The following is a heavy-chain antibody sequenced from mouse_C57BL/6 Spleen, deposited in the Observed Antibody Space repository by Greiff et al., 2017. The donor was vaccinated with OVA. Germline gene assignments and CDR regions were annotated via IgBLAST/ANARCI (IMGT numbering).Heavy chain of an antibody. CDR1: GYTFTSYW. Sequence: QVQLKQPGAELVRPGSSVKLSCKASGYTFTSYWMHWVKQRPIQGLEWIGNIDPSDSETHYNQKFKDKATLTVDKSSSTAYMQLSSLTSEDSAVYYCARGPRGGYFDYWGQGTTLTVSS. J-gene: IGHJ2*01. CDR2: IDPSDSET. CDR3: ARGPRGGYFDY. V-gene: IGHV1-52*01.